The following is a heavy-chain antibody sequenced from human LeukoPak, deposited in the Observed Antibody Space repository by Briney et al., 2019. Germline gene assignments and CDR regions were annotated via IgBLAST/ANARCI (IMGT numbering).Heavy chain of an antibody. D-gene: IGHD5-18*01. V-gene: IGHV1-8*03. Sequence: ASVKVSCKASGYTLTSYDINWVRQATGQGLEWMGWMNPNSGNTGYAQKFQGRVTITRNTSISTAYMELSSLRSEDTAVYYCARAGGYSYGYDYWGQGTLVTVSS. J-gene: IGHJ4*02. CDR3: ARAGGYSYGYDY. CDR1: GYTLTSYD. CDR2: MNPNSGNT.